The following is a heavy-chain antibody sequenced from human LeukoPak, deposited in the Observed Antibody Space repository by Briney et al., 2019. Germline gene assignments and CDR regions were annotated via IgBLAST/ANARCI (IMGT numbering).Heavy chain of an antibody. D-gene: IGHD3-16*01. CDR2: IYYSGST. Sequence: SETLSLTCTVSGGSISSYYWCWIRQPPGKGLEWIGYIYYSGSTNYNPSLKSRVTISVDTSKNQFSLKLSSVTAADTAVYYCASRTHYDYVWGSYYDNWFDPWGQGTLVTVSS. CDR1: GGSISSYY. J-gene: IGHJ5*02. CDR3: ASRTHYDYVWGSYYDNWFDP. V-gene: IGHV4-59*01.